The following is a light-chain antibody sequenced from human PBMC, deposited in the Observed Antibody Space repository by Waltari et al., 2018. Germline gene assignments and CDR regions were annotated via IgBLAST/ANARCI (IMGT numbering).Light chain of an antibody. CDR3: QQYDGEVLT. CDR2: GTS. Sequence: EIVLTQSPGTLSLSPGERATLSSRASQSVTRISLGWDQQKLGQTPRLLIYGTSTRATGIPDRFSGGGSGTDFTLTISRLEPEDFAVYYCQQYDGEVLTFGGGTKVEI. CDR1: QSVTRIS. J-gene: IGKJ4*01. V-gene: IGKV3-20*01.